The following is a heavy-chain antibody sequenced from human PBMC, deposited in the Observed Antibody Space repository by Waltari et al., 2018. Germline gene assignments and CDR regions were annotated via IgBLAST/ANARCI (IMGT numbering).Heavy chain of an antibody. CDR1: GGTFSSYA. V-gene: IGHV1-69*01. CDR3: ARTLGGLRFLEWLTYFDY. Sequence: QVQLVQSGAEVKKPGSSGKVSCKASGGTFSSYAISWVRQAPGQGLEWMGGIIPIFGTANYAQKFQGRVTITADESTSTAYMELSSLRSEDTAVYYCARTLGGLRFLEWLTYFDYWGQGTLVTVSS. CDR2: IIPIFGTA. D-gene: IGHD3-3*01. J-gene: IGHJ4*02.